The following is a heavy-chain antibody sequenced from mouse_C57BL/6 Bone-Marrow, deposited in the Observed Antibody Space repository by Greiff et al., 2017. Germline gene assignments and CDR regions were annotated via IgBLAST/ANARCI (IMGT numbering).Heavy chain of an antibody. CDR2: ISDGGSYT. Sequence: VQVVESGGGLVKPGGSLKLSCAASGFTFSSYAMSWVRQTPEKRLEWVATISDGGSYTYYPDNVKGRFTISRDNAKNNLYLQMSHLKSEDTAMYYCARDPFIYYYGSSWFAYWGQGTLVTVSA. J-gene: IGHJ3*01. CDR3: ARDPFIYYYGSSWFAY. CDR1: GFTFSSYA. V-gene: IGHV5-4*01. D-gene: IGHD1-1*01.